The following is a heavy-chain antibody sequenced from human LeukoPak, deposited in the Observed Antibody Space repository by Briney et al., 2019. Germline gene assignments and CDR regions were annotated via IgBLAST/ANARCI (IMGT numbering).Heavy chain of an antibody. V-gene: IGHV4-59*02. CDR1: GASVSSSH. CDR2: LSYTGKT. D-gene: IGHD5-24*01. J-gene: IGHJ4*02. Sequence: SETLSLTCLVSGASVSSSHWNRIRQLPGKGLEWIGCLSYTGKTDYNPSLTSRVTISLDTSKNQVSLKLKSLTAADTAVYYCSEGYFEPFDHWGQGISVTVSS. CDR3: SEGYFEPFDH.